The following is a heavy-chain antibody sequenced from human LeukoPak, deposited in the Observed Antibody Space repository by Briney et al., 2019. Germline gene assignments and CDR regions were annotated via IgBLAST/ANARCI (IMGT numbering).Heavy chain of an antibody. D-gene: IGHD6-13*01. CDR3: ARQAAAGTGGWFDP. Sequence: SETLSLTCTVSGGSISSYYWSWIRQPPGKGLEWIGSIYYSGSTYYNPSLKSRVTISVDTSKNQFSLKLSSVTAADTAVYYCARQAAAGTGGWFDPWGQGTLVTVSS. J-gene: IGHJ5*02. V-gene: IGHV4-59*05. CDR2: IYYSGST. CDR1: GGSISSYY.